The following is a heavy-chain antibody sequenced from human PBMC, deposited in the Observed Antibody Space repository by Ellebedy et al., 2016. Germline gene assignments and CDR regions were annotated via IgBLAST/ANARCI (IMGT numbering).Heavy chain of an antibody. CDR2: IYSGGST. D-gene: IGHD4-17*01. V-gene: IGHV3-66*01. Sequence: GESLKISCAASGFTVSSNYMSWVRQAPGKGLEWVSVIYSGGSTYYADSVKGRFTISRDNSENTLYLQMNSLRAEDTAVYYCARGHMTTVTTKMVDDWFDPWGQGTLVTVSS. CDR1: GFTVSSNY. CDR3: ARGHMTTVTTKMVDDWFDP. J-gene: IGHJ5*02.